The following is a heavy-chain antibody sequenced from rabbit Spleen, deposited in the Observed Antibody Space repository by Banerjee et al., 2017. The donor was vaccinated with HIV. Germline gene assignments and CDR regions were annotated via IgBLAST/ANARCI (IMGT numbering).Heavy chain of an antibody. CDR1: GFSFSSSYW. Sequence: QEQLVESGGGLVQPEGSLTLTCTASGFSFSSSYWICWVRQAPGKGLEWIGCIYAGSSGNTYYASWAKGRITISKTSSTTVTLQMTSLTAADTATYFCARSPYNSVGWNTFNLWGPGTLVTVS. CDR3: ARSPYNSVGWNTFNL. J-gene: IGHJ4*01. V-gene: IGHV1S45*01. D-gene: IGHD1-1*01. CDR2: IYAGSSGNT.